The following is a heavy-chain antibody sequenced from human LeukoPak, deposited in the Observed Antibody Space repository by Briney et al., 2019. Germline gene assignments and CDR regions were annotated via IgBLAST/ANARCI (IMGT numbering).Heavy chain of an antibody. CDR1: GGSFSGYY. CDR3: ARHRRPYSSSRPFDY. D-gene: IGHD6-6*01. V-gene: IGHV4-34*01. Sequence: SETLSLTCAVYGGSFSGYYWSWIRQPPGKGLEWIGEINHSGSTNYNPSLKSRVTISVDTSKNQFSLKLSSVTAADTAVYYCARHRRPYSSSRPFDYWGQGTLVTVSS. J-gene: IGHJ4*02. CDR2: INHSGST.